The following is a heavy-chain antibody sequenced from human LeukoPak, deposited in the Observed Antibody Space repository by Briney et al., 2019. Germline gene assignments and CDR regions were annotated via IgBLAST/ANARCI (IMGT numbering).Heavy chain of an antibody. CDR1: GGTFSSYA. V-gene: IGHV1-69*05. J-gene: IGHJ6*03. CDR3: ARGVLDYYYMDV. CDR2: IIPIFGTA. Sequence: SVKVSCKASGGTFSSYAISWVRQAPGQGLEWMGRIIPIFGTANYAQKFQGRVTITTDESTSTAYMELRSLRSDDTAVYYCARGVLDYYYMDVWGKGTTVTVSS.